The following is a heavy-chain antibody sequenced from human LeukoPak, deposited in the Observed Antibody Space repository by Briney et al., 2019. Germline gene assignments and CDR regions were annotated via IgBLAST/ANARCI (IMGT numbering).Heavy chain of an antibody. Sequence: GGSLRLSCAASGFTLSSYAMHWVRQAPGKGLEWVAVISYDGSNKYYADSVKGRFTISRDNSKNTLYLQMNSLRAEDTAVYYCARDRDSSGWYGVGAFDIWGQGTMVTVSS. V-gene: IGHV3-30*04. D-gene: IGHD6-19*01. CDR2: ISYDGSNK. CDR3: ARDRDSSGWYGVGAFDI. J-gene: IGHJ3*02. CDR1: GFTLSSYA.